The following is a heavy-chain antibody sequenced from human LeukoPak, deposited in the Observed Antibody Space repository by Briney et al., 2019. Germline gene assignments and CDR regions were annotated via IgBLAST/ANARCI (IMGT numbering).Heavy chain of an antibody. D-gene: IGHD6-13*01. Sequence: SQTLSLTCAISGDSLSSNSAAWNWTRQSPSRGLEWLGRTYYRSKWYNDYALSVKSRITINPDTSKNQFSLQMNSVTPEDTAVYDCATDSSNSWYPSFDYWGQGTLVTVSS. J-gene: IGHJ4*02. CDR2: TYYRSKWYN. CDR1: GDSLSSNSAA. V-gene: IGHV6-1*01. CDR3: ATDSSNSWYPSFDY.